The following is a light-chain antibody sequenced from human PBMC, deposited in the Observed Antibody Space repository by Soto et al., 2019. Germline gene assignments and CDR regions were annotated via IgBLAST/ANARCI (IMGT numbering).Light chain of an antibody. CDR3: QQYDSLPLT. CDR1: QSISSW. Sequence: DIQMTQSPSTLSASVGDRLTITCRASQSISSWLAWYQQKPGKAPKFLIYKASNLAAGAPSRFSGSGSGTAFTFAISGLQPDDVATYYCQQYDSLPLTFGGGTKVEIK. CDR2: KAS. V-gene: IGKV1-5*03. J-gene: IGKJ4*01.